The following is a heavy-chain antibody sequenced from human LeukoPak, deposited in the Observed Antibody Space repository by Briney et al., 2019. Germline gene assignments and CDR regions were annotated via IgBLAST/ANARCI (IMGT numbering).Heavy chain of an antibody. V-gene: IGHV3-30*03. CDR1: GFTFSRSW. CDR2: TSNDGRKE. Sequence: GGSLRLSCAASGFTFSRSWMHWVRQAPGKGLEWVAVTSNDGRKEIYADSVKGRFTISRDNTKNTLYLQMNSLRAEDTAVYYCARAAAVTGAFRDNWFDPWGQGTLVTVSS. CDR3: ARAAAVTGAFRDNWFDP. J-gene: IGHJ5*02. D-gene: IGHD6-19*01.